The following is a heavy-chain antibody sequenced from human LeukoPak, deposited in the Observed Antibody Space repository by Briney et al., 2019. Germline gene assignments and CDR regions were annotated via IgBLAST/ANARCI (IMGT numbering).Heavy chain of an antibody. CDR2: ISYDGSNK. CDR3: AKGWASSGWAFQH. Sequence: PGGSLRLSCAAFGFTFSSYGMHWVRQAPGKGLEWVAVISYDGSNKYYADSVKGRFTISRDNSKNTLYLQMNSLRAEDTAVYYCAKGWASSGWAFQHWGQGTLVTVSS. V-gene: IGHV3-30*18. CDR1: GFTFSSYG. D-gene: IGHD6-19*01. J-gene: IGHJ1*01.